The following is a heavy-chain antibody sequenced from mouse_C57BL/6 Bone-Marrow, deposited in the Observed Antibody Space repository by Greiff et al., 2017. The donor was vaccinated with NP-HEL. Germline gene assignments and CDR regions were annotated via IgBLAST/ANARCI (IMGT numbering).Heavy chain of an antibody. CDR3: TTGGSSPYAMDY. Sequence: EVKLQQSGAELVRPGASVKLSCTVSGFNIKDDYMHWVKQRPEQGLEWIGWIDPENGDTEYASKFQGKATITADTSSNTAYLQLSSLTSEDTAVYYCTTGGSSPYAMDYWSQGTSVTVSS. D-gene: IGHD1-1*01. J-gene: IGHJ4*01. V-gene: IGHV14-4*01. CDR1: GFNIKDDY. CDR2: IDPENGDT.